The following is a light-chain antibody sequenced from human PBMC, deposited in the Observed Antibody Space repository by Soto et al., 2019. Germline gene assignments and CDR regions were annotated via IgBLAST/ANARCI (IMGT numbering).Light chain of an antibody. CDR2: KAS. Sequence: DIQMTQSPSTLSASVGDRVTITCRASQSISSWLAWYQQKPGQAPKLLIYKASTLQSGVPSRFSGSGSGTEFTLAISSLQPGDSATYYCQQYNDNWTFGQGTKVDIK. CDR3: QQYNDNWT. CDR1: QSISSW. J-gene: IGKJ1*01. V-gene: IGKV1-5*03.